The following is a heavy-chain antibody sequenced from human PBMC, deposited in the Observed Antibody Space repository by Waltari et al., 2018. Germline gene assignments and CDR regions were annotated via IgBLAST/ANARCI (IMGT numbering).Heavy chain of an antibody. V-gene: IGHV4-34*01. D-gene: IGHD6-13*01. CDR3: ARGLETGTSSWHYFDS. Sequence: QVQPQQWGAGLLKPSETLSLTCAVSGGSFSWIRQPPGQGLEWIGEINHSGSISLNPSLKGGVTRSVDTAKNHLSLRLTSVTAADTAVYYCARGLETGTSSWHYFDSGGQGTLVTVSS. CDR1: GGSFS. J-gene: IGHJ4*02. CDR2: INHSGSI.